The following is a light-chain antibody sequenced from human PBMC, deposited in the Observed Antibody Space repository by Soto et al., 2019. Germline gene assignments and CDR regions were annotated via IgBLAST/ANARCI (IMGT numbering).Light chain of an antibody. Sequence: QSALTQPASVSGSPGQSITISCTGTSSDVGGYNYVSWYQQYPGKAPKLMIYEVINRPSGVSNRFSGSKSGNTASLTISGLQAEDEADYYCSSYTSSSTWVFGGGTKLTVL. V-gene: IGLV2-14*01. CDR3: SSYTSSSTWV. CDR2: EVI. J-gene: IGLJ3*02. CDR1: SSDVGGYNY.